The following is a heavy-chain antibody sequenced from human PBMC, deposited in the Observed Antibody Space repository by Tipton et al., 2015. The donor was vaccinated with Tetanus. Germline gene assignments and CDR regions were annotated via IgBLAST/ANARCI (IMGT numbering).Heavy chain of an antibody. D-gene: IGHD6-13*01. V-gene: IGHV3-30-3*01. Sequence: SLRLSCAASGFKFRSYAMHWVRQAPGKGLEWVAVIASDGSKEYYADSVKGRFTISRDTPKNMLYLQMNGLRGEDTAVYYCARARSSSWHTFDYRGQGTLVTVSS. CDR1: GFKFRSYA. CDR2: IASDGSKE. CDR3: ARARSSSWHTFDY. J-gene: IGHJ4*02.